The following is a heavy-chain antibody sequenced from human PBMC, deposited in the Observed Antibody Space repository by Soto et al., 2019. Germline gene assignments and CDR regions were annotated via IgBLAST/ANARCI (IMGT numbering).Heavy chain of an antibody. CDR1: GYMFITYG. CDR2: MSTSNGDT. CDR3: AXARYFATVHRQWWYFDL. D-gene: IGHD6-19*01. V-gene: IGHV1-18*01. Sequence: GASVKVSCKASGYMFITYGFNWVRQAPGQGLEWMGWMSTSNGDTKTAQKFKGRLTMTSEMSTDTVSMELTNLRSDDTAVYYCAXARYFATVHRQWWYFDLWGRGTLVTVSS. J-gene: IGHJ2*01.